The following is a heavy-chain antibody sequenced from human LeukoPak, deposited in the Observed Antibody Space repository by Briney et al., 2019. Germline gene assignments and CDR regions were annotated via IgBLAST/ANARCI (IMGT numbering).Heavy chain of an antibody. J-gene: IGHJ4*02. CDR1: GFTFSSYA. D-gene: IGHD6-19*01. V-gene: IGHV3-21*01. CDR3: ARGGDSSGWYASDFDY. CDR2: ISSSSSYI. Sequence: GGSLRLSCAASGFTFSSYAVSWVRQAPGKGLEWVSSISSSSSYIYYADSVKGRFTISRDNAKNSLYLQMNSLRAEDTAVYYCARGGDSSGWYASDFDYWGQGTLVTVSS.